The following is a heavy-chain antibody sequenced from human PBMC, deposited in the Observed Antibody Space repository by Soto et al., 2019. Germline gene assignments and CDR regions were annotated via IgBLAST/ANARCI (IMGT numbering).Heavy chain of an antibody. Sequence: GESLKISCKGSGYSFTSYCIGWVRQMPGKGLEWMGIIYPGDSDTRYSPSFQGQVTISADKSISTAYLQWSSLKASDTAMYYCAGRMREYNWNLRIDAFDIWGQGTMVTVSS. CDR2: IYPGDSDT. CDR1: GYSFTSYC. J-gene: IGHJ3*02. D-gene: IGHD1-20*01. CDR3: AGRMREYNWNLRIDAFDI. V-gene: IGHV5-51*01.